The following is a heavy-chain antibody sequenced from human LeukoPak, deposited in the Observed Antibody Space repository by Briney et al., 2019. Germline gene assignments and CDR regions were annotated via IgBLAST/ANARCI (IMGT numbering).Heavy chain of an antibody. J-gene: IGHJ5*02. V-gene: IGHV3-74*01. Sequence: PGGSLRLSSAASGFTFSGYWMHWVRPAPGKGLVWVSRINSDGSSTTYADSVKGRFSISRDNAKNTLYLQMNSLRAEDTAVYYCAREDAVAGTQINWFDPWGQGTLVTVSS. CDR2: INSDGSST. CDR3: AREDAVAGTQINWFDP. CDR1: GFTFSGYW. D-gene: IGHD6-19*01.